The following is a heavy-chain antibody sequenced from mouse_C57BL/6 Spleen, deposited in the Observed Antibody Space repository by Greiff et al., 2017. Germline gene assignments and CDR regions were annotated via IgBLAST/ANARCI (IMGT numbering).Heavy chain of an antibody. CDR2: IYPSDSET. CDR3: ARQHGGNWFAY. Sequence: VQLQQPGAELVRPGSSVKLSCKASGYTFTSYWMDWVKQRPGQGLEWIGNIYPSDSETHYNQKFKDKATLTVDKSSSTAYMQLSSLTSEDSAVYYCARQHGGNWFAYWGQGTLVTVSA. J-gene: IGHJ3*01. CDR1: GYTFTSYW. V-gene: IGHV1-61*01.